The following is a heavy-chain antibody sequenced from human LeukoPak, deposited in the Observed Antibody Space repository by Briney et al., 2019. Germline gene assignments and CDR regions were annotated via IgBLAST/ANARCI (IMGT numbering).Heavy chain of an antibody. CDR1: GYTFTSYG. V-gene: IGHV1-8*02. CDR2: MNPNSGNT. D-gene: IGHD1-1*01. Sequence: GASVKVSCKASGYTFTSYGINWVRQATGQGLEWMGWMNPNSGNTGYAQKFQGRVTMTRNTSISTAYMELSSLRSEDTAVYYCARVSRAGAFLLNFPDYWGQGTLVTVSS. J-gene: IGHJ4*02. CDR3: ARVSRAGAFLLNFPDY.